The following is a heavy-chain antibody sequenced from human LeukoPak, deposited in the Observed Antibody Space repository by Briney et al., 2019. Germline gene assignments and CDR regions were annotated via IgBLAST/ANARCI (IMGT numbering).Heavy chain of an antibody. CDR2: IYYSGST. CDR1: GGSISSYY. D-gene: IGHD2-21*01. Sequence: SETLSLTCTVSGGSISSYYWSWIRQPPGKGLEWIGYIYYSGSTDYNPSLKSRVTMSVDTSKNQFSLKLSSVTAADTAVYYCARALKLGRLGYFYYYMDVWGKGTTVTVSS. CDR3: ARALKLGRLGYFYYYMDV. V-gene: IGHV4-59*01. J-gene: IGHJ6*03.